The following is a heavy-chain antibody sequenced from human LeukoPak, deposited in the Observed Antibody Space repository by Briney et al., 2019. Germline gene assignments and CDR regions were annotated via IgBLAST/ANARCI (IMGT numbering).Heavy chain of an antibody. CDR1: GYTFTSYG. Sequence: ASVKVSCKASGYTFTSYGISWVRRAPGQGLEWMGWISAYNGNTNYAQKLQGRVTMTTDTSTSTAYMELRSLRSDDTAVYYCARDVFPDSVVITHHDAFDIWGQGTMVTVSS. CDR2: ISAYNGNT. D-gene: IGHD3-22*01. CDR3: ARDVFPDSVVITHHDAFDI. V-gene: IGHV1-18*01. J-gene: IGHJ3*02.